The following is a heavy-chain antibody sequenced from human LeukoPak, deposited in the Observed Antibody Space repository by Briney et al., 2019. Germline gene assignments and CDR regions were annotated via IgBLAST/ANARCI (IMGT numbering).Heavy chain of an antibody. Sequence: PGGSLRLSXAASGFTFSGSAMHWVRQASGKGLEWVGRIRSKANSYATAYAASVKGRFTISRDDSKNTAYLQMNSLKTEDTAVYYCTAGLRIAAAGTGGDWFDPWGQGTLVTVSS. V-gene: IGHV3-73*01. CDR3: TAGLRIAAAGTGGDWFDP. CDR1: GFTFSGSA. D-gene: IGHD6-13*01. J-gene: IGHJ5*02. CDR2: IRSKANSYAT.